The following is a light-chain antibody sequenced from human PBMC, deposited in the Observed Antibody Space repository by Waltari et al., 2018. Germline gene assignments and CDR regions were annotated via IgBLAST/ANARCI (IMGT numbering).Light chain of an antibody. CDR3: QQYGSSPPVT. J-gene: IGKJ5*01. Sequence: EIVLTQSPGTLSLSPGERATLSCRASQSITSDYLAWYQQKPGQAPRLLIYGASSRATGIPDRFSGSGSGTDFTLIITRLEPEDFAVYYCQQYGSSPPVTFGQWTRLDIK. CDR2: GAS. CDR1: QSITSDY. V-gene: IGKV3-20*01.